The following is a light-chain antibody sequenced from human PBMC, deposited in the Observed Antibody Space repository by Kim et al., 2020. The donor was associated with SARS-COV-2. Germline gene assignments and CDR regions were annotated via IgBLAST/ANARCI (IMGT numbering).Light chain of an antibody. Sequence: DIVMTQSPDSLAAFVGNRVTITCRASQSVDSWLAWYQQKPGKAPKLLIYQASKLANGVPSKFSGSGSGTDFTLTIGNLQPDDSAIYYCKQYETYWTFGPGTKVDIK. CDR3: KQYETYWT. V-gene: IGKV1-5*03. CDR2: QAS. J-gene: IGKJ1*01. CDR1: QSVDSW.